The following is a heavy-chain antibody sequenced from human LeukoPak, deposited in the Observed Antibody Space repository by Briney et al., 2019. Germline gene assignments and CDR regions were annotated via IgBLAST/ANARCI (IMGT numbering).Heavy chain of an antibody. CDR3: ARDRPYCGGDCRLGDY. D-gene: IGHD2-21*02. CDR2: INPNSGGT. Sequence: GASVKVSCKASGYTFTGYYMHWVRQAPGQGLEWMGWINPNSGGTNYAQKFQGRVTMTRDTSISTAYMELSRLRSDDAAVYYCARDRPYCGGDCRLGDYWGQGTLVTVSS. CDR1: GYTFTGYY. V-gene: IGHV1-2*02. J-gene: IGHJ4*02.